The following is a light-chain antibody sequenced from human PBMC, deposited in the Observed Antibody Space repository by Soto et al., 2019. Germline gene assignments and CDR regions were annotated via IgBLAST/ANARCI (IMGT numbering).Light chain of an antibody. Sequence: EIVISLSLATLSVYHEERAILSCRASQSISINLAWYQQKPGQAPRLLIYAASNRATGVPARFSGSWSGTEFTLTISSLQSEDFAVYYCQQYNNWITFGQGTRLEIK. CDR2: AAS. CDR1: QSISIN. CDR3: QQYNNWIT. J-gene: IGKJ5*01. V-gene: IGKV3-15*01.